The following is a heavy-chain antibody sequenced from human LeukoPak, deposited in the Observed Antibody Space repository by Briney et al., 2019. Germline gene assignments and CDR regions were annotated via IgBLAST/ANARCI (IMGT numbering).Heavy chain of an antibody. CDR2: ISPDGSVT. CDR3: VSDSGLRSGGDS. J-gene: IGHJ4*02. V-gene: IGHV3-74*01. D-gene: IGHD1-26*01. Sequence: PGGSLRLSCAASGFNPRTFWIHWIRQDAGGRLVWVSRISPDGSVTTYTASVKGRFAISRDSAKNTLYLEMNSLRADDAAIYYCVSDSGLRSGGDSWGQGTPVTVSS. CDR1: GFNPRTFW.